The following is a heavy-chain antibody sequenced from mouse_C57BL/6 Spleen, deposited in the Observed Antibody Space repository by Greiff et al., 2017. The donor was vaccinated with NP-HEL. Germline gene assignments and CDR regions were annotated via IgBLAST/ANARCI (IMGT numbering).Heavy chain of an antibody. CDR2: IDPSDSYT. D-gene: IGHD2-4*01. J-gene: IGHJ1*03. CDR1: GYTFTSYW. CDR3: ARGDYDDWYFDV. V-gene: IGHV1-69*01. Sequence: QVQLQQPGAELVIPGASVKLSCKASGYTFTSYWMHWVKQRPGQGLEWIGEIDPSDSYTNYNQKFKGKSTLTVDKSSSTAYMQLSSLTSEDSAVYYCARGDYDDWYFDVWGTGTTVTVSS.